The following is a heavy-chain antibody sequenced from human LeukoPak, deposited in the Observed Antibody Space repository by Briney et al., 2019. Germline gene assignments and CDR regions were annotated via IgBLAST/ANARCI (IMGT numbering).Heavy chain of an antibody. V-gene: IGHV1-69*04. CDR3: ARDRTNYYDSSDHYGMDV. J-gene: IGHJ6*02. CDR2: IIPILGIA. CDR1: GGTFSSYA. D-gene: IGHD3-22*01. Sequence: GASVKVSCKASGGTFSSYAISWVRQVPGQGLEWMGRIIPILGIANYAQKFQGRVMITADKSTSTAYMELSSLRSEDTAVYYCARDRTNYYDSSDHYGMDVWGQGTTVTVSS.